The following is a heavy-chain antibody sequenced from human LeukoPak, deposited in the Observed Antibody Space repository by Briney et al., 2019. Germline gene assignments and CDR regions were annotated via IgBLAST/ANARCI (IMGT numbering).Heavy chain of an antibody. Sequence: SETLSLICAVYGGSFKGYYWSWIRQPPGKGLEWIGEINHSGSTNYNPSLKSRVTISVDTSKNQFSLKLSSVTAADTAVYYCARDRVASSWFDPWGQGTLVTVSS. CDR2: INHSGST. CDR1: GGSFKGYY. D-gene: IGHD2-2*01. CDR3: ARDRVASSWFDP. V-gene: IGHV4-34*01. J-gene: IGHJ5*02.